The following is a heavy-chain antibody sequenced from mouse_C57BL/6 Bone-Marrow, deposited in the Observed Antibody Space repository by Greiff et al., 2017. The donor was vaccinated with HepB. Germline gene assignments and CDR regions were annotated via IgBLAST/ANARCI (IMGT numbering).Heavy chain of an antibody. D-gene: IGHD1-1*01. Sequence: VQLQQPGAELVRPGTSVKLSCKASGYTFTSYWMHWVKQRPGQGLEWIGVIDPSDSYTNYNQKFKGKATLTVDTSSSTAYMQLSSLTSEDSAVYYCARGSSYRYLDVWGTGTTVTVSS. CDR2: IDPSDSYT. CDR3: ARGSSYRYLDV. CDR1: GYTFTSYW. V-gene: IGHV1-59*01. J-gene: IGHJ1*03.